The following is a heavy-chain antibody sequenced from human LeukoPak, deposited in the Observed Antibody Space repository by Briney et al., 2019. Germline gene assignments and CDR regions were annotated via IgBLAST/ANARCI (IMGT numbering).Heavy chain of an antibody. J-gene: IGHJ5*02. Sequence: SVKVSCKASGGTFSSYAISWVRQAPGQGLEWMGGIIPIFGTANYAQKSQGRVTITADKSTSTAYMELSSLRSEDTAVYYCARDQDFRYYGSGSPIPWFDPWGQGTLVTVSS. CDR2: IIPIFGTA. V-gene: IGHV1-69*06. CDR3: ARDQDFRYYGSGSPIPWFDP. D-gene: IGHD3-10*01. CDR1: GGTFSSYA.